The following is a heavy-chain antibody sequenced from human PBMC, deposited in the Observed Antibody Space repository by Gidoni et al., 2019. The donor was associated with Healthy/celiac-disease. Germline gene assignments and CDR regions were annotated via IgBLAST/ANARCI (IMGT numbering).Heavy chain of an antibody. CDR2: IWYDGSNT. J-gene: IGHJ4*02. CDR1: GVTCSSYG. CDR3: AREDGSGSYYPDY. Sequence: QVQLVESGGGVVQPGRSLRLSCAAAGVTCSSYGMHWVRQAPGKGLEWLAVIWYDGSNTSYADSVQGRFTISRDNSKNTLYLQMNSLRAEDTAVYYCAREDGSGSYYPDYWGQGTLVTVSS. D-gene: IGHD3-10*01. V-gene: IGHV3-33*01.